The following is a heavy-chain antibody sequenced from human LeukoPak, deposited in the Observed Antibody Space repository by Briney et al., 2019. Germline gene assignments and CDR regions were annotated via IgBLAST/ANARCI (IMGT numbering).Heavy chain of an antibody. V-gene: IGHV4-34*01. Sequence: PSETLSLTCAVYGGSFSGYYWSWIRQPPGKGLEWIGEINHSGSTNYNPSLKSRVTISVDTSKNQFSLKLSSVTAAGTAVYYCARGRGVRGVIRFDPWGQGTLVTVSS. D-gene: IGHD3-10*01. J-gene: IGHJ5*02. CDR2: INHSGST. CDR3: ARGRGVRGVIRFDP. CDR1: GGSFSGYY.